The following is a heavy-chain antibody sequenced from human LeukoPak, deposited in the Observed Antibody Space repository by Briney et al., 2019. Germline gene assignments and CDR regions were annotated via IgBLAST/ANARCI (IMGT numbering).Heavy chain of an antibody. CDR1: GGSFSGYY. Sequence: SETLSLTCAAYGGSFSGYYWSWIRQPPGKGLEWIGEINHSGSTNYNPSLKSRVTISVDTSKNQFSLKLSSVTAADTAVYYCARGPFIYYDSSGYYLHWGQGTLVTVSS. D-gene: IGHD3-22*01. CDR2: INHSGST. V-gene: IGHV4-34*01. J-gene: IGHJ4*02. CDR3: ARGPFIYYDSSGYYLH.